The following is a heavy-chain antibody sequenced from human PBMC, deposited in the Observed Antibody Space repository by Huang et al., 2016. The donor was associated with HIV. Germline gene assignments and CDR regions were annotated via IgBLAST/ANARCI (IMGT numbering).Heavy chain of an antibody. D-gene: IGHD3-16*01. J-gene: IGHJ3*01. CDR2: VFYGGNT. Sequence: QLQLQESGPGLVRPSETLSLTCSVSGGSVNSGYYYWGWIRQPPGKGLEWIARVFYGGNTCYNPSLKVRVSRSVDTSKKRFSLNLSSVTAADTAVYFCARLPFDYVWGTQRQTALDELDVWGQGTMVTVSS. CDR3: ARLPFDYVWGTQRQTALDELDV. V-gene: IGHV4-39*01. CDR1: GGSVNSGYYY.